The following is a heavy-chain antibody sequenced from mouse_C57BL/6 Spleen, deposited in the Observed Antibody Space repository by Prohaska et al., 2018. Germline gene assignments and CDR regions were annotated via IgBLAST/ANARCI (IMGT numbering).Heavy chain of an antibody. CDR2: IYWDDDK. D-gene: IGHD2-4*01. J-gene: IGHJ2*01. CDR3: ARDYDGDYFDY. CDR1: GFSLSTSGMG. V-gene: IGHV8-12*01. Sequence: QVTLKESGPGILQSSQTLSLTCSFSGFSLSTSGMGVSWIRQPSGKGLEWLAHIYWDDDKRYNPSLKSRLTISKDTSRNQVFLKITSVDTADTATYYCARDYDGDYFDYWGQGTTLTVSS.